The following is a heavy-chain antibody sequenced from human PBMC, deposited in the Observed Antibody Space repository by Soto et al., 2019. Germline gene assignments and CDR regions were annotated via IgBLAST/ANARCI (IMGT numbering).Heavy chain of an antibody. V-gene: IGHV4-59*01. CDR2: IYYSGST. Sequence: PSETLSLTCTVSGGSISSYYWSWIRQPPGKGLEWIGYIYYSGSTNYNPSLKSRVTISVDTSKNQFSLKLSSVTAADTAVYYCARDVNGSGSYYKLKPYHWFDPWGQGTLVTVSS. D-gene: IGHD3-10*01. J-gene: IGHJ5*02. CDR3: ARDVNGSGSYYKLKPYHWFDP. CDR1: GGSISSYY.